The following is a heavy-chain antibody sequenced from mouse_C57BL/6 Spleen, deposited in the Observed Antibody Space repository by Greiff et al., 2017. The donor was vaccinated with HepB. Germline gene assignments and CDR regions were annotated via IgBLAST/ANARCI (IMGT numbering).Heavy chain of an antibody. V-gene: IGHV1-64*01. CDR3: ARIPDGYYGDWYFDV. D-gene: IGHD2-3*01. CDR1: GYTFTSYW. J-gene: IGHJ1*03. CDR2: IHPNSGST. Sequence: VQLQQSGAELVKPGASVKLSCKASGYTFTSYWMHWVKQRPGQGLEWIGMIHPNSGSTNYNEKFKSKATLTVDKSSSTAYMQLSSLTSEDSAVYYCARIPDGYYGDWYFDVWGTGTTVTVSS.